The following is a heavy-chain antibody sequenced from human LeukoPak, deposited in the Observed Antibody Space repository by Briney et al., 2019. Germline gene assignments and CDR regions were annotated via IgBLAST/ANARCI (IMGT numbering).Heavy chain of an antibody. D-gene: IGHD5-24*01. Sequence: WETXSLTCTVSGGSISSYYWSWIRQPPGKGLEWIGYIYYSGSTNYNPSLKSRVTISVDTSKNQFSLKLSSVTAADTAVYYCAREAIRDGYKYFDYWGQGTLVTVSS. V-gene: IGHV4-59*01. CDR2: IYYSGST. J-gene: IGHJ4*02. CDR3: AREAIRDGYKYFDY. CDR1: GGSISSYY.